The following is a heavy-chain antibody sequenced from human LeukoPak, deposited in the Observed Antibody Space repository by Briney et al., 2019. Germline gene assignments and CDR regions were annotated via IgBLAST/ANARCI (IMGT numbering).Heavy chain of an antibody. Sequence: GASVTVSCKASGYTFTGYYMHWVRQAPGQGLEWMGWINPNSGGTNYAQKFQGRVTMTRDTSISTAYMELSRLRSDDTAVYYCARGYIVVVPADVPVDYWGQGTLVTVSS. CDR2: INPNSGGT. V-gene: IGHV1-2*02. J-gene: IGHJ4*02. CDR1: GYTFTGYY. D-gene: IGHD2-2*01. CDR3: ARGYIVVVPADVPVDY.